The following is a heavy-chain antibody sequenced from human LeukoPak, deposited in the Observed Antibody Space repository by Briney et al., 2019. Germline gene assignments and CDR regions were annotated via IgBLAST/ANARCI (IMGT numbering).Heavy chain of an antibody. CDR3: ARGSKLVGVVVRSYYYYGMDA. Sequence: ASVKVSCKASGYTFTGYYMHWVRQAPGQGLEWMGWINPNSGGTNYAQKFQGRVTMTRDTSISTAYMELSRLRSDDTAVYYCARGSKLVGVVVRSYYYYGMDAWGQGTTVTVSS. CDR2: INPNSGGT. D-gene: IGHD3-3*01. V-gene: IGHV1-2*02. J-gene: IGHJ6*02. CDR1: GYTFTGYY.